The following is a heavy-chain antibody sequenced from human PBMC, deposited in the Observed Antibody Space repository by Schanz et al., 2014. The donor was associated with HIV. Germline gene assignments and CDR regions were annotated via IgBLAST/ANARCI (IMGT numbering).Heavy chain of an antibody. CDR1: GFNFNSYG. J-gene: IGHJ4*02. D-gene: IGHD3-22*01. CDR2: TSYDGTKK. CDR3: VKGERIGYRIEVTGPTFDY. V-gene: IGHV3-30*18. Sequence: QEPLVASGGGVVQPGRSLRLSCVASGFNFNSYGMHWVRQAPGKGLEWVAVTSYDGTKKHYADSVKDRFTISRDNAKNTLYVQIRSLRNEDTAVYYCVKGERIGYRIEVTGPTFDYWGQGTLVTVSS.